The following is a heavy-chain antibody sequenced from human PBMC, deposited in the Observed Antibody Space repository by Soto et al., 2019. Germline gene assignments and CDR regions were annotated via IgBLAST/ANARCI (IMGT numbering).Heavy chain of an antibody. Sequence: ASVKVSCKASGYTFTSYDINWVRQATGQGLEGMGWMNPNSCNTGYAQKFQGIITITRNTCISTSYMELISLRPADTSVYCRARVFNISPVLRFLEWVKRGGYYYGMDVWGQGTTVTVSS. D-gene: IGHD3-3*01. J-gene: IGHJ6*02. CDR2: MNPNSCNT. CDR3: ARVFNISPVLRFLEWVKRGGYYYGMDV. CDR1: GYTFTSYD. V-gene: IGHV1-8*01.